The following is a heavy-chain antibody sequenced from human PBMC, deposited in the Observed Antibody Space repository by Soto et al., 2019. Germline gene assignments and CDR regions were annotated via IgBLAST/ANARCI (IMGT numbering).Heavy chain of an antibody. CDR2: IYYSGST. CDR3: ANLNYGGSSWFHEAFDI. D-gene: IGHD6-13*01. CDR1: GGSISSGGYY. V-gene: IGHV4-31*03. J-gene: IGHJ3*02. Sequence: PSETLSLTCTVSGGSISSGGYYWSWIRQHPGKGLEWIGYIYYSGSTYYNPSLKSRVTISVDTSKNQFSLKLSSVTAADTAVYFCANLNYGGSSWFHEAFDIWGQGTMVTVSS.